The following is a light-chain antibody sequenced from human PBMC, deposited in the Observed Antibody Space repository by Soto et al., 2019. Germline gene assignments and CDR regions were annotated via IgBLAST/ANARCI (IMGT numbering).Light chain of an antibody. J-gene: IGKJ1*01. CDR2: DVS. CDR3: KQYDYSRK. V-gene: IGKV1-5*01. CDR1: QNISTS. Sequence: DIQLTHSLSTLSAAVVYIFTITCRASQNISTSLAWYQHKPGKAPKLLMFDVSNLESGVPSRFSGSGSGTEFTLTISSLHSDDFATYYCKQYDYSRKCGQGNTGDIK.